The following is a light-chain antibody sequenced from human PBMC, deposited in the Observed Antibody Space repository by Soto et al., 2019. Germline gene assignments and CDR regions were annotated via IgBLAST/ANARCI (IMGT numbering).Light chain of an antibody. V-gene: IGKV1-39*01. CDR2: STS. CDR1: QSVSSF. CDR3: QQAYITPPT. Sequence: DIQMTQSASYLVAFVGDRVTIACRASQSVSSFLNWYKQQPGKAPKVLIYSTSTLQTGVPSRFSGSGSGTYFTLTSSGLQPEDFATYYCQQAYITPPTFGQGTKVDIK. J-gene: IGKJ1*01.